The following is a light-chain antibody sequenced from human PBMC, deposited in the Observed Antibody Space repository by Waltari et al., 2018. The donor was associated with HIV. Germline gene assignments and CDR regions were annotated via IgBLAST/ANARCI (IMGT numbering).Light chain of an antibody. CDR3: QQYEDDPLS. J-gene: IGKJ4*01. CDR1: QSVRNW. CDR2: EAS. V-gene: IGKV1-5*03. Sequence: DIQMTQSPSTLSASVGDSVTITCRASQSVRNWLTWYQQKPGAAPKVLIYEASKLQTGVPPRFNGSGSQTDFTLTISSLQPDDFATYFCQQYEDDPLSFGGGTRVDI.